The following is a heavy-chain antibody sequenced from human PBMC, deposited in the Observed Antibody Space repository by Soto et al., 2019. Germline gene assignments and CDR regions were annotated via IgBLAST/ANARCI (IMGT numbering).Heavy chain of an antibody. CDR2: ISYDGSNK. Sequence: QVQLVESGGGVVQPGRSLRLSCAASGFTFSSYAMYWVRQAPGKGLEWVAVISYDGSNKYYADSVKGRFTISRDNSKNTPYLQMNSLRAEDTAVYYCARDSTSGRYHPGDYWGQGTLVTVSS. J-gene: IGHJ4*02. D-gene: IGHD1-26*01. CDR1: GFTFSSYA. V-gene: IGHV3-30-3*01. CDR3: ARDSTSGRYHPGDY.